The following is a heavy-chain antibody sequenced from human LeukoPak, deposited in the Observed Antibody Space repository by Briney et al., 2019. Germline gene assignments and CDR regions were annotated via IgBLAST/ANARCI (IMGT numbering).Heavy chain of an antibody. CDR1: GFTFSRYS. CDR2: ISSNGGST. V-gene: IGHV3-64*01. J-gene: IGHJ4*02. CDR3: AKENRLRGIAVAHYYFDY. Sequence: GGSLRLSCAASGFTFSRYSMHWVRQAPGKGLEYVSAISSNGGSTYYANSGKGRFTISRDNSKNTLYLQMNSLRAEDTAVYYCAKENRLRGIAVAHYYFDYWGQGTLVTVSS. D-gene: IGHD6-19*01.